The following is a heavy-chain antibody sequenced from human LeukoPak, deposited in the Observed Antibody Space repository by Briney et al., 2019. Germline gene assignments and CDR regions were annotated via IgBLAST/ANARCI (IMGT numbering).Heavy chain of an antibody. D-gene: IGHD2-15*01. Sequence: SETLSLTCTVSGGSISSYYWSWLRQPPGKGLEWIGYIYYSGSTNYNPSLKRRVTISVDTSKNQFSLKLSSVTAADTAVYYCARGQRDRAYCSGGSCSRFDPWGQGTLVTVSS. CDR3: ARGQRDRAYCSGGSCSRFDP. CDR2: IYYSGST. V-gene: IGHV4-59*01. J-gene: IGHJ5*02. CDR1: GGSISSYY.